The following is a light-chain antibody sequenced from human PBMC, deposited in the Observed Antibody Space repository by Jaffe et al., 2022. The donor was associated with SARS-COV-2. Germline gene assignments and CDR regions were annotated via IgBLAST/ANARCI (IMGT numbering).Light chain of an antibody. CDR2: YAS. CDR1: QSIGLT. V-gene: IGKV6-21*01. CDR3: HQSSTLPYT. J-gene: IGKJ2*01. Sequence: EIVLTQSPDFQSVTPRERVTITCRASQSIGLTLHWYQQKPDQSPKLLIKYASQSFSGVPSRFSGSGSGTDFTLTINSLEAEDAATYYCHQSSTLPYTFGQGTKLEIK.